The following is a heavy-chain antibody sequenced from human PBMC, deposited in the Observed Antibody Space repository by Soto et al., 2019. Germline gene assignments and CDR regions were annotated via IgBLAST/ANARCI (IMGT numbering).Heavy chain of an antibody. CDR2: IYIFPRGST. CDR1: GGSISGYY. V-gene: IGHV4-59*01. D-gene: IGHD5-12*01. Sequence: SETLSLTCTVSGGSISGYYWSWIRQPPGKGLEWIGHIYIFPRGSTNYNPSLESRVTISEDTAQNEFSLKLTSVTAADTAVYYCARVFPYSGYDLGDAFDIWGQGTMVTVSS. CDR3: ARVFPYSGYDLGDAFDI. J-gene: IGHJ3*02.